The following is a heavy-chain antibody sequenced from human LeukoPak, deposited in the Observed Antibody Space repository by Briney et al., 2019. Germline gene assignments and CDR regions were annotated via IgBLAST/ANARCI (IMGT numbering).Heavy chain of an antibody. Sequence: SETLSLTCTVSGGSISSSSYYWGWIRQPPGKGLEWIGSIYYSGSPYYNPSLKSRVTISVDRSKNQFSLKLSSVTAADTAVYYCARIVATLGNYFDYWGQGTLVTVSS. CDR2: IYYSGSP. V-gene: IGHV4-39*07. J-gene: IGHJ4*02. CDR1: GGSISSSSYY. D-gene: IGHD5-12*01. CDR3: ARIVATLGNYFDY.